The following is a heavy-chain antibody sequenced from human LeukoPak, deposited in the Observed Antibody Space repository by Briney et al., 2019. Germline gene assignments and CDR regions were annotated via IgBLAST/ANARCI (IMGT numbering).Heavy chain of an antibody. CDR1: GYSFTSYW. V-gene: IGHV5-51*01. Sequence: PGESLRISCRGSGYSFTSYWIGWVRQMPGKGLEWMGIIYPVDSDTTYSPSFQGQVTISADKSISTAYLQWSSPKASDTAMYYCARRQSGIAASANFPFDYWGQGTLVTVSS. CDR3: ARRQSGIAASANFPFDY. CDR2: IYPVDSDT. J-gene: IGHJ4*02. D-gene: IGHD6-13*01.